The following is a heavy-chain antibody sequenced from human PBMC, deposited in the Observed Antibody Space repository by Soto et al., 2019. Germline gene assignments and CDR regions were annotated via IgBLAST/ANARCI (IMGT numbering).Heavy chain of an antibody. CDR2: ISSSAVYM. J-gene: IGHJ4*02. Sequence: EVQLVESGGGPVRPGGPLKLFCAASGFNFITYSLSWVRQATGKGLEWVASISSSAVYMDYADSVKGRFTISRDNANNSLYLQMNSLRAEDTATYYCVRDGLDYYDTERLYFDNWGQGTLVTVSS. CDR1: GFNFITYS. D-gene: IGHD3-22*01. V-gene: IGHV3-21*01. CDR3: VRDGLDYYDTERLYFDN.